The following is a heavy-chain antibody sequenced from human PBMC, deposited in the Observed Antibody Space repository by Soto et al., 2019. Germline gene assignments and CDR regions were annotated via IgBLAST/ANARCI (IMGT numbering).Heavy chain of an antibody. D-gene: IGHD2-15*01. CDR3: ARGYCSGGSYYRGRDYYYYGMDV. CDR2: IIPIFGTA. J-gene: IGHJ6*02. CDR1: GGTFSSYA. Sequence: QVQLVQSGAEVKKPGSSVKVSCKASGGTFSSYAISWVRQAPGQGLEWMGGIIPIFGTANYAQKFQGRVTITADESTSTAYMELSSLRSEDTAVYYCARGYCSGGSYYRGRDYYYYGMDVWGQGTTVTVSS. V-gene: IGHV1-69*01.